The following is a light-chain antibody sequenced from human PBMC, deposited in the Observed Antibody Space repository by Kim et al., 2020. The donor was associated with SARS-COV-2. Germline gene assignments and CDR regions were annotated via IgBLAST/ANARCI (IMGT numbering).Light chain of an antibody. Sequence: AWGKTVRITFPGDCLHNYYATWYQQKPGQAPIVVIYGKNKRASGIPNRVSGSRSGNTAYLTITGTQAGDEADYYCNSRDSNDNVVFGGGTQLTVL. J-gene: IGLJ2*01. CDR1: CLHNYY. CDR3: NSRDSNDNVV. V-gene: IGLV3-19*01. CDR2: GKN.